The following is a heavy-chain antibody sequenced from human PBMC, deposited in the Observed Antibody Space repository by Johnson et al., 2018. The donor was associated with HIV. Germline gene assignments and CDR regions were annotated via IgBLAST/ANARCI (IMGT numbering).Heavy chain of an antibody. CDR2: MNWSGGTT. J-gene: IGHJ3*02. Sequence: EQLVVSGGGVERPGGSLRLSCAGSGFTFDDHGMRWVRQVPGKGLEWVSGMNWSGGTTGYAGSVKGRFTFSRDNTKNSLYLQMNSLRAEDTALYYWAREGGIVAAQGDAFDIWGQGTMVTVSS. D-gene: IGHD1-26*01. CDR3: AREGGIVAAQGDAFDI. CDR1: GFTFDDHG. V-gene: IGHV3-20*04.